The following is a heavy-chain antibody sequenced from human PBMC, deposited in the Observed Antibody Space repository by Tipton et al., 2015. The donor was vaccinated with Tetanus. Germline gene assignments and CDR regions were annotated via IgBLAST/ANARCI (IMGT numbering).Heavy chain of an antibody. V-gene: IGHV3-53*01. D-gene: IGHD6-13*01. Sequence: LSLTCGVFGDSLSDYYWCWIRQPPGKGLEWVSLIYSTGRTHSAASVTGRFPISRASSKNTVYLEMNSLRAEDTAVYYCARETGRQQVGGAQLDDLGMDVWGQGTTCTVSS. CDR1: GDSLSDYY. J-gene: IGHJ6*02. CDR3: ARETGRQQVGGAQLDDLGMDV. CDR2: IYSTGRT.